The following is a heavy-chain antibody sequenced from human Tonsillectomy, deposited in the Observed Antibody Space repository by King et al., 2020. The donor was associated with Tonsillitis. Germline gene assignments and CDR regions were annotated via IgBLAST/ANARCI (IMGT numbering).Heavy chain of an antibody. CDR3: ARVDDYRFFDY. Sequence: VQLQESGPGLVKPSETLSLTCTVSGGSSSSYYWSWIRQPPGKGLEWIGYIYYSGSTNYKPSLKSRVTISVDKSKNQISLKLSSVTAADTAVYYCARVDDYRFFDYWGRGTLVTFSS. V-gene: IGHV4-59*01. D-gene: IGHD4-11*01. CDR1: GGSSSSYY. CDR2: IYYSGST. J-gene: IGHJ4*02.